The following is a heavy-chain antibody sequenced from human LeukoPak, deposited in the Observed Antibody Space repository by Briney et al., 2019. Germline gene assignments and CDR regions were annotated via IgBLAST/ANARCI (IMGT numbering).Heavy chain of an antibody. D-gene: IGHD3-16*02. CDR2: ISGSGGST. J-gene: IGHJ4*02. CDR1: GFTFSSYA. CDR3: AKVDPDYVWGSYRHSYFDY. Sequence: GGSLRLSCAASGFTFSSYAMSWVRQAPGKGLEWVSAISGSGGSTYYADSVKGRFTISRDNPKNTLYLQMNSLRAEDTAVYYCAKVDPDYVWGSYRHSYFDYWGQGTLVTVSS. V-gene: IGHV3-23*01.